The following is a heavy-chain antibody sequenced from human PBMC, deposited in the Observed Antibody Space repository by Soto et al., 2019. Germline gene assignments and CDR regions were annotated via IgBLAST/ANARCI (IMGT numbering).Heavy chain of an antibody. CDR3: AEDLGDIPDY. D-gene: IGHD3-9*01. CDR2: ISYDGSNK. V-gene: IGHV3-30*18. J-gene: IGHJ4*02. Sequence: GGSLRLSCAASGFTFSSYGMHWVRQAPGKGLEWVAVISYDGSNKYYADSVKGRFTIPRDNSKNTLYLQMNSLRAEDTAVYYCAEDLGDIPDYWGQGTLVTVSS. CDR1: GFTFSSYG.